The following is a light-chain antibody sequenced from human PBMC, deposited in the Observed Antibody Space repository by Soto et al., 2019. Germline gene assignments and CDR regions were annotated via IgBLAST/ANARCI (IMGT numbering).Light chain of an antibody. CDR1: QSGSSN. J-gene: IGKJ2*01. V-gene: IGKV3-15*01. CDR2: GPS. CDR3: QQYNNCLYT. Sequence: EIVRTQSPATLSVSPGARATLSCRARQSGSSNFAWDQQKPGQAPRLLIYGPSTRATGIPARFSGSGSGTEFTLPISRLQCEDFAVYYCQQYNNCLYTVGQGTKLEIK.